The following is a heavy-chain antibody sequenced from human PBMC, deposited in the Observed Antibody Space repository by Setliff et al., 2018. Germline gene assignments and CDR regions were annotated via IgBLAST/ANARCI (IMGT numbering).Heavy chain of an antibody. Sequence: SETLSLTCSLSGVTIGGNNYYYWAWIRQPPGKGLEWIGTISYSGGVFYNPSLNSRVTISVDTSTNQFSLRLTSLTAADTAVYFCARDNTILGATDHWGQGTLVTVSS. J-gene: IGHJ5*02. CDR1: GVTIGGNNYYY. D-gene: IGHD1-26*01. V-gene: IGHV4-39*07. CDR3: ARDNTILGATDH. CDR2: ISYSGGV.